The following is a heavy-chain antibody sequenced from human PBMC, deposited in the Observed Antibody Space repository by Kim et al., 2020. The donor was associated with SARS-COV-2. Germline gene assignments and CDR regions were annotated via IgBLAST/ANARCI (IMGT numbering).Heavy chain of an antibody. V-gene: IGHV3-23*01. Sequence: GGSLRLSCAASGFTFSSYAMSWVRQAPGKGLEWVSAISGSGGSTYYADSVKGRFTISRDNSKNTLYLQMNSLRAEDTAVYYCAKVGRRVEMAINSSPLWGRGTLVTVSS. D-gene: IGHD2-21*01. CDR3: AKVGRRVEMAINSSPL. CDR1: GFTFSSYA. J-gene: IGHJ2*01. CDR2: ISGSGGST.